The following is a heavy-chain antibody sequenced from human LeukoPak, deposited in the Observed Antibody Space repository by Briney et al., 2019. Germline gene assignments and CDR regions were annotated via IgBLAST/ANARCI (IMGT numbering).Heavy chain of an antibody. V-gene: IGHV3-21*01. D-gene: IGHD3-3*01. CDR2: ISSSSSYI. CDR3: ARDLSAAYYDFWSGHDAFDI. Sequence: PGGSLRLSCAASGFTFSSYSMNWVRQAPGKGLEWVSSISSSSSYIYYADSVKGRFTISRDNAKTSLYLQMNSLRAEDTAVYYCARDLSAAYYDFWSGHDAFDIWGQGTMVTVSS. CDR1: GFTFSSYS. J-gene: IGHJ3*02.